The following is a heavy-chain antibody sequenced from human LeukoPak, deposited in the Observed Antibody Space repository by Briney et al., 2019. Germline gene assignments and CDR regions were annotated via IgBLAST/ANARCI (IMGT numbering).Heavy chain of an antibody. V-gene: IGHV4-59*01. Sequence: PSETLSLTCTVSGCSISNYYWSCLRQPPGKGLECLGDIYYSGSTNYNPSLKSRVTISVDTSKNQFTLKLSSVTAADTAVYYCARTYYYDSSGYHFDYWGQGTLVTGSS. CDR2: IYYSGST. CDR1: GCSISNYY. J-gene: IGHJ4*02. CDR3: ARTYYYDSSGYHFDY. D-gene: IGHD3-22*01.